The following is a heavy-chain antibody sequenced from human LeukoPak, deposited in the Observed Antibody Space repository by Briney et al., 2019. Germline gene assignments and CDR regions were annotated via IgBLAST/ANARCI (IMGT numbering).Heavy chain of an antibody. J-gene: IGHJ4*02. Sequence: GGSLRLSCAASGFTFSSYAMSWVRQAPGKGLEWVSAISGSGGSTYYADSVEGRFTISRDNSKNTLYLQMNSLRAEDTAAYYCAKEEDYDILTGSPYYWGQGTLVTVSS. V-gene: IGHV3-23*01. CDR2: ISGSGGST. CDR3: AKEEDYDILTGSPYY. CDR1: GFTFSSYA. D-gene: IGHD3-9*01.